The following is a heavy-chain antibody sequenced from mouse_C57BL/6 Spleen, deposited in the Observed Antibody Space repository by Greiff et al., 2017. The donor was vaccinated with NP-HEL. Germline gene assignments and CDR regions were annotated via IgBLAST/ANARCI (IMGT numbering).Heavy chain of an antibody. Sequence: QVQLQQPGAELVKPGASVKLSCKASGYTFTSYWMQWVKQRPGQGLEWIGEIDPSDSYTNYNQKFKGKATLTVDTSSSTAYMQLSSLTSEDSAVYYCARDYDYAWYFDVWGTGTTVTVSS. CDR2: IDPSDSYT. V-gene: IGHV1-50*01. D-gene: IGHD2-4*01. CDR3: ARDYDYAWYFDV. CDR1: GYTFTSYW. J-gene: IGHJ1*03.